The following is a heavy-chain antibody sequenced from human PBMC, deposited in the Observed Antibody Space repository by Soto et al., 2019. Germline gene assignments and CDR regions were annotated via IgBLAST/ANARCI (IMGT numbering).Heavy chain of an antibody. CDR2: ISGSGGST. V-gene: IGHV3-23*01. CDR1: GFTFSSYA. D-gene: IGHD6-13*01. CDR3: AKDQYSSSWYYYYYGMDV. Sequence: EVQLLESGGGLVQPGGSLRLSCAASGFTFSSYAMSWVRQAPGKGLEWVSAISGSGGSTYYADSVKGRFTISRDNSKNTLYLQMNSLRAEGTAVYYCAKDQYSSSWYYYYYGMDVWGQGTTVTVSS. J-gene: IGHJ6*02.